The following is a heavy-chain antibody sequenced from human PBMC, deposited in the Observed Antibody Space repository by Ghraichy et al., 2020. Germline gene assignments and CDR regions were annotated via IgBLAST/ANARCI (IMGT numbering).Heavy chain of an antibody. Sequence: GGSLRLSRPASGFTFSSYSMNWVRQAPGKGLEWVSYISSSISTIYYADSVKGRFTISRDNAKNSLYLQMNSLRAEDTAVYYCARERGSSSSGGVYYFDYWGQGTLVTVSS. CDR1: GFTFSSYS. J-gene: IGHJ4*02. CDR2: ISSSISTI. CDR3: ARERGSSSSGGVYYFDY. D-gene: IGHD6-6*01. V-gene: IGHV3-48*01.